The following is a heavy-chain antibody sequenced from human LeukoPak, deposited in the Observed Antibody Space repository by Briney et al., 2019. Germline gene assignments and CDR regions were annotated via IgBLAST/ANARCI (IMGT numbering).Heavy chain of an antibody. J-gene: IGHJ6*03. CDR2: INHSGST. V-gene: IGHV4-34*01. CDR3: ARGSSSSNGEGYYYYMDV. D-gene: IGHD6-6*01. Sequence: SETLSLTCAVYGGSFSGYYWSWIRQPPGKGLEWIGEINHSGSTNYNPSLKSRVTMSVDTSKNQFSLKLSSVTAADTAVYYCARGSSSSNGEGYYYYMDVWGKGTTVTVSS. CDR1: GGSFSGYY.